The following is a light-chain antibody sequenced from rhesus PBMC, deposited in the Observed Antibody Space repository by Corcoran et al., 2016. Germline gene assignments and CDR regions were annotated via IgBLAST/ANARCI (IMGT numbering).Light chain of an antibody. CDR2: YAS. V-gene: IGKV1-37*01. Sequence: DIQMTQSPSSLSASVGDRVTITCRASQGISSYLAWYQQKPGKAPKPLIYYASNLERGVPSRFSGSGSGTEFTLTISSLQPEDLATYYCQQYNSDPTFGQGTKVEIK. CDR3: QQYNSDPT. J-gene: IGKJ1*01. CDR1: QGISSY.